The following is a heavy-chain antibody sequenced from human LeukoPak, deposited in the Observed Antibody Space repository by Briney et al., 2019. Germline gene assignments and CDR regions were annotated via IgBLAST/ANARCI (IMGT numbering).Heavy chain of an antibody. Sequence: QSGGSLRLSCAASGFTFSSYGMSWVRQAPGKGLEWVSAISGSGSSTYYTDTVKGRSTISRDNSKNTLYLQMNSLSAEDTAVYYCAKDLRVDTAMVDWFDPWGQGTLVTVSS. D-gene: IGHD5-18*01. CDR3: AKDLRVDTAMVDWFDP. CDR1: GFTFSSYG. V-gene: IGHV3-23*01. J-gene: IGHJ5*02. CDR2: ISGSGSST.